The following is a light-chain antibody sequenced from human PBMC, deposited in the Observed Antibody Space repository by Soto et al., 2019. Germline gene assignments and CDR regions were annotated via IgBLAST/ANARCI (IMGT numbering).Light chain of an antibody. CDR1: QSITTR. CDR2: GAS. V-gene: IGKV3-20*01. Sequence: EIVLTQSPDTLSLSPGGRATLSCRASQSITTRLAWYQQKPGQPPRLLISGASVRASGVPVRITGSGSGTDFTLTISRLEPEDFAVYYCQHYGGSPITFGLGTRLESK. CDR3: QHYGGSPIT. J-gene: IGKJ5*01.